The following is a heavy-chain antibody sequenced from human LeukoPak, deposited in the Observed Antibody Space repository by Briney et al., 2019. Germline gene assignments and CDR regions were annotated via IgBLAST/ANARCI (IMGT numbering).Heavy chain of an antibody. CDR2: ISSSGSTI. J-gene: IGHJ4*02. CDR3: ARADILTGYFTFDY. V-gene: IGHV3-48*03. CDR1: GFTFSSYE. D-gene: IGHD3-9*01. Sequence: GGSLRLSCAASGFTFSSYEMNWVRQAPGKGLEWGSYISSSGSTIYYADSVKGRFTISRDNAKNSLYLQMNSLRAEDTAVYYCARADILTGYFTFDYWGQGTLVTVSS.